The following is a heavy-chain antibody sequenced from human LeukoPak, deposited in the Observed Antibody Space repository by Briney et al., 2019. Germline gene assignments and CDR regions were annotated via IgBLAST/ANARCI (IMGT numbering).Heavy chain of an antibody. CDR1: GFTFSNFG. CDR3: ALEGGYCGGDCY. Sequence: GGSLRLSCAASGFTFSNFGMNWVRQAPGKGLQWVSGIGPGGDKKYYGDSFEGRFTISRDNSKNTVYLQMNSLRAEDTAVYYCALEGGYCGGDCYWGQGTLVTVSS. V-gene: IGHV3-23*01. D-gene: IGHD2-21*02. CDR2: IGPGGDKK. J-gene: IGHJ1*01.